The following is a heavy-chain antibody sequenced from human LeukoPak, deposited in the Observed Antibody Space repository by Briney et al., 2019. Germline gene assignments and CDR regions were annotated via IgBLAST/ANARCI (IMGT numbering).Heavy chain of an antibody. CDR3: ARGSTIFGPFDY. CDR1: GGTFSSYA. D-gene: IGHD3-3*01. J-gene: IGHJ4*02. CDR2: IIPILGIA. V-gene: IGHV1-69*04. Sequence: ASVKVSCKASGGTFSSYAISWVRQAPGQGLEWMGRIIPILGIANYAQKFQGRVTITADKSTSTAYMELSSLRSEDTAAYYCARGSTIFGPFDYWGQGTLVTVSS.